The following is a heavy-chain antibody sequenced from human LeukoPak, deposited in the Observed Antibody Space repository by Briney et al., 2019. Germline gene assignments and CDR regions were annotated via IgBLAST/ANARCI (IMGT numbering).Heavy chain of an antibody. CDR1: GFTFSNYW. CDR2: IKQEGSEK. D-gene: IGHD3-22*01. J-gene: IGHJ4*02. V-gene: IGHV3-7*03. Sequence: PGGSLRLSCAASGFTFSNYWMSWVRQAPGKGLEWMANIKQEGSEKYHVDSVKGRFTISRDNAKNSLYLQMNSLRAEDTAVYFCARVSSGYYLDYWGQGTLVTVSS. CDR3: ARVSSGYYLDY.